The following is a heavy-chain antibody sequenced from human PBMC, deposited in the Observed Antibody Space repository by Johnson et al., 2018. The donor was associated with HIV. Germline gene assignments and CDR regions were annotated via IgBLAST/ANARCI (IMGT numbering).Heavy chain of an antibody. CDR1: GFTVSSNY. V-gene: IGHV3-11*04. Sequence: QVQLVESGGGLVQPGGSLRLSCAASGFTVSSNYMSWIRQAPGKGLEWVSYISSSGSTIYYADSVKGRFTISRDNAKNSLFLQLSNLGPDDTAVYYCARGGTYYWSPDRIANAFDIWGQGTMVTVSS. CDR2: ISSSGSTI. CDR3: ARGGTYYWSPDRIANAFDI. J-gene: IGHJ3*02. D-gene: IGHD2-8*02.